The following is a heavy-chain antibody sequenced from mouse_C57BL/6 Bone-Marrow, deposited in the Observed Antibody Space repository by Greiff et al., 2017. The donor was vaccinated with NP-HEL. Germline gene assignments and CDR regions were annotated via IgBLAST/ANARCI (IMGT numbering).Heavy chain of an antibody. CDR1: GYSITSDY. Sequence: EVQLQESGPGLAKPSQSLSFTCYVTGYSITSDYWNWIRKFPGHKLEYMGYISYSGSTYYNTYLKSRISIIRDTSKNQNYLHVNSVTSEDTTTYYCARCASSGSAFDCWGQGATLTVAS. V-gene: IGHV3-8*01. D-gene: IGHD3-2*02. CDR2: ISYSGST. CDR3: ARCASSGSAFDC. J-gene: IGHJ2*01.